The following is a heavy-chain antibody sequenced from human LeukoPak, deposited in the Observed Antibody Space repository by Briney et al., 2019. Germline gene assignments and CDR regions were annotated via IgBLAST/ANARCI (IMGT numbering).Heavy chain of an antibody. Sequence: KPSETLSLTCAVYGGSFSGYYWSWIRQPPGKGLEWIGEINHSGSTNYNPSLKSRVTISVDTSKNQFSLKLSSVTAADTAVYYCARVVRPGARYYYYYMDVWGKGTTVTISS. D-gene: IGHD3-10*01. J-gene: IGHJ6*03. CDR2: INHSGST. CDR3: ARVVRPGARYYYYYMDV. CDR1: GGSFSGYY. V-gene: IGHV4-34*01.